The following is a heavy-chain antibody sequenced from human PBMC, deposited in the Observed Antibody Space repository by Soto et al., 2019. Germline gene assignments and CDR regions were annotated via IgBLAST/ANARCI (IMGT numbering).Heavy chain of an antibody. J-gene: IGHJ4*02. CDR2: IIPIFGTA. CDR1: GGTFSSYA. Sequence: SVKVSCKASGGTFSSYAISWVRQAPGQGLEWMGGIIPIFGTANYAQKLQGRVTITADESTSTAYMELSSLRSEDTAVYYCAIYDSSGYYRHYFDYWGQGTLVTVSS. D-gene: IGHD3-22*01. V-gene: IGHV1-69*13. CDR3: AIYDSSGYYRHYFDY.